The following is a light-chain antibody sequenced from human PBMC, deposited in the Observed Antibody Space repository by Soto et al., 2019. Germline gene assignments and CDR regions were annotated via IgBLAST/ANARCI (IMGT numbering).Light chain of an antibody. Sequence: QSVLTQPPSASGTPGQRVTISCSGSSSNIGSNTVNWYQQLPGKAPKLLIYSNDQRPSGVPDRFSGSKSGTSASLAITGLQTDDEADYYCQSYDSSLRLAVFGGGTKLTVL. CDR2: SND. V-gene: IGLV1-44*01. CDR3: QSYDSSLRLAV. CDR1: SSNIGSNT. J-gene: IGLJ3*02.